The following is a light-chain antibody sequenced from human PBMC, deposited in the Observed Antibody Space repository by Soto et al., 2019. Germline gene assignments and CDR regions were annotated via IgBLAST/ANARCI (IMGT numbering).Light chain of an antibody. CDR1: QSVSSD. Sequence: EIVMTQSPATLSVSPGERATLSFRASQSVSSDLAWYQQKPGQAPRLLIHGVSTRATGIPARFSGSGSGTEFTLTISSLQSEDFAVYYCQQYNNWRTFGQGTKVDIK. CDR3: QQYNNWRT. V-gene: IGKV3-15*01. J-gene: IGKJ1*01. CDR2: GVS.